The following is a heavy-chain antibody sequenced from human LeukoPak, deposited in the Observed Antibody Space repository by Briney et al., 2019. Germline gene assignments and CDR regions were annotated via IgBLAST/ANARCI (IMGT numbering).Heavy chain of an antibody. D-gene: IGHD6-19*01. CDR2: IYTSGST. Sequence: PSQTLSLTCTVSGGSISSGSYYWSWIRQPAGKGLEWIGRIYTSGSTNYNPSLKSRVTISVDTSKYQFSLKLSSVTAADTAVYYCARDLDSSGWYWFDPWGQGTLVTVSS. CDR1: GGSISSGSYY. CDR3: ARDLDSSGWYWFDP. V-gene: IGHV4-61*02. J-gene: IGHJ5*02.